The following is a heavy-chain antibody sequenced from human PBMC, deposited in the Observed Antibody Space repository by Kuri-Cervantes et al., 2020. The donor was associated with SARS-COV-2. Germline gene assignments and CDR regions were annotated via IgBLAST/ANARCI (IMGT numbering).Heavy chain of an antibody. Sequence: ESLKISCGVYGGSFSNFHWNWVRQPPGKGLEWIGEINYSGTTNHNPSLKSRVTISVDTSKNQFSLNLTSVTAADTAVYYCARLRRHNNGWFATGYHMDVWGKGTTVTVSS. D-gene: IGHD6-19*01. CDR3: ARLRRHNNGWFATGYHMDV. V-gene: IGHV4-34*01. CDR1: GGSFSNFH. J-gene: IGHJ6*03. CDR2: INYSGTT.